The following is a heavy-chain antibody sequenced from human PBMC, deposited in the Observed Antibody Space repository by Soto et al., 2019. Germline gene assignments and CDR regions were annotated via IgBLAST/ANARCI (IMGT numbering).Heavy chain of an antibody. Sequence: QVHLVQSGAEVKKPGASVKVSCKGSGYALTTYGITWVRQAPGQGLEWMGWISAHNGNTNYAQKLQGRVTVTRDTSTSTAYMELRSLRSDDTAVYYCARGRYGDYWGQGALDTVSS. CDR3: ARGRYGDY. V-gene: IGHV1-18*01. CDR1: GYALTTYG. J-gene: IGHJ4*02. D-gene: IGHD1-1*01. CDR2: ISAHNGNT.